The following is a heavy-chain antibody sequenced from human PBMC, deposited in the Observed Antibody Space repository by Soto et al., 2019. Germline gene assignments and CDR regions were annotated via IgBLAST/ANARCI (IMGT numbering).Heavy chain of an antibody. CDR2: INHSGST. J-gene: IGHJ5*02. D-gene: IGHD6-6*01. CDR1: GGSFSGYY. CDR3: ARTGGSSIAARGSWFDP. Sequence: SETLSLTCAVYGGSFSGYYWSWIRQPPGKGLEWIGEINHSGSTNYNPSLKSRVTISVDTSKNQFSLKLSSVTAADTAVYYCARTGGSSIAARGSWFDPWGQGTLVTVS. V-gene: IGHV4-34*01.